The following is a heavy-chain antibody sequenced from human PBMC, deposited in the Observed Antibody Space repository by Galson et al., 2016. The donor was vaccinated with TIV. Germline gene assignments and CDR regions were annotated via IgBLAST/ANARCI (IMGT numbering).Heavy chain of an antibody. CDR1: GDTFASYA. J-gene: IGHJ6*03. D-gene: IGHD3-10*01. Sequence: SVKVSCKASGDTFASYAFSWVRQAPGQGLEVMGRIIPILGSSDYAQRFQGRVTITADASTSTVYMELRSLRSEDTAMYYCARVRFGELSGYYYDMDVWGKGTTVTVSS. V-gene: IGHV1-69*13. CDR3: ARVRFGELSGYYYDMDV. CDR2: IIPILGSS.